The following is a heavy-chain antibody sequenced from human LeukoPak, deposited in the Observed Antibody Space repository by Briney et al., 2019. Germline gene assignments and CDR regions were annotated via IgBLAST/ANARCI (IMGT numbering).Heavy chain of an antibody. D-gene: IGHD4-23*01. Sequence: SETLSLTCAVYGGSFSGYYWSWIRQPPGKGLEWIGSIHHSGSTNYNPSLKSRVTISLDTSKNQFSLKLSSVTAADTAVYYCARAYGGNSQYFQHWGQGTLVTVSS. J-gene: IGHJ1*01. CDR2: IHHSGST. CDR3: ARAYGGNSQYFQH. CDR1: GGSFSGYY. V-gene: IGHV4-34*01.